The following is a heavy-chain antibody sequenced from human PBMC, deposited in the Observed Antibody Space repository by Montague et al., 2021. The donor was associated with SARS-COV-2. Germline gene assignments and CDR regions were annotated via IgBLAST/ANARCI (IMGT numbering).Heavy chain of an antibody. CDR1: GGSISSSTYY. CDR2: IYYSGST. CDR3: ARHGWGWLRLLRPFDY. D-gene: IGHD5-12*01. V-gene: IGHV4-39*01. J-gene: IGHJ4*02. Sequence: SECLSLTCTVSGGSISSSTYYWGWIRQPPGKGLEWIGSIYYSGSTYYNPPLKSRVTISVDTSKNQFSLKLSSVTAADTAVYYCARHGWGWLRLLRPFDYWGQGTLVTVSS.